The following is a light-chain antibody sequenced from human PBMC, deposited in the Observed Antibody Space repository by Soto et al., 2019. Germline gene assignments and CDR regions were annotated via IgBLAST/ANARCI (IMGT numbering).Light chain of an antibody. Sequence: QSVLTQPPSVSGAPGQRVTISCTGSSSNIGAGYDVHWYQQLPGTAPKLLIYGNSNRPSVVPDRFSGSNSGTSASLAITGLQAEDEADYYCQSYDSSLSVVFGGGTKLTVL. J-gene: IGLJ2*01. CDR1: SSNIGAGYD. V-gene: IGLV1-40*01. CDR2: GNS. CDR3: QSYDSSLSVV.